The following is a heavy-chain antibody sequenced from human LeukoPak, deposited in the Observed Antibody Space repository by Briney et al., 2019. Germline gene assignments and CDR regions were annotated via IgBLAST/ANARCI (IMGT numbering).Heavy chain of an antibody. CDR3: ARSIAGDGPTHNWFGP. J-gene: IGHJ5*02. V-gene: IGHV4-39*01. Sequence: PSETLSLTCTVSGGSITTTSTYWGWIRQPPGKGLEWIGSIYYSGTTYYNPSLKSRVTIFVDTSNNQFSLKLSSVTAADMATYYCARSIAGDGPTHNWFGPWGQGALVTVSS. CDR1: GGSITTTSTY. D-gene: IGHD6-13*01. CDR2: IYYSGTT.